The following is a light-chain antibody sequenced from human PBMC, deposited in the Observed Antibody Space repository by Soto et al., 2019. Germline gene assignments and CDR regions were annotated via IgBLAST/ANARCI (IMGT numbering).Light chain of an antibody. V-gene: IGKV1-5*03. CDR2: KAS. J-gene: IGKJ1*01. Sequence: DLQMTQSPSTVSGSVGDRVTITCRASQTISSWLAWYQQKPGKAPKLLIYKASTLKSGVPSRFSGSGSGTEFTLTISSLQPDDFATYYCQHYNSYSEAFGQGTKVELK. CDR3: QHYNSYSEA. CDR1: QTISSW.